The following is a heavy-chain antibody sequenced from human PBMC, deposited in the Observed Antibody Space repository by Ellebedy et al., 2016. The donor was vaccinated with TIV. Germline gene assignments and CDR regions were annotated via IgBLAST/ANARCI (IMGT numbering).Heavy chain of an antibody. Sequence: GGSLRLXXAASGFTFSSYSMNWVRQAPGKGLEWVSSISSSSSYIYYADSVKGRFTISRDNAKNSLYLQMNSLRAEDTAVYYCARPSLYSYALRSAFDIWGQGTMVTVSS. J-gene: IGHJ3*02. CDR2: ISSSSSYI. D-gene: IGHD5-18*01. CDR3: ARPSLYSYALRSAFDI. CDR1: GFTFSSYS. V-gene: IGHV3-21*01.